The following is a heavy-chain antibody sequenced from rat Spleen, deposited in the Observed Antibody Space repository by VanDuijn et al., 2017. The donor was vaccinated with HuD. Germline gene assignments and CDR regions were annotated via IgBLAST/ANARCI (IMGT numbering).Heavy chain of an antibody. CDR1: GFSLTSYN. CDR2: IWTGGST. CDR3: ARDSSHVMDA. D-gene: IGHD1-2*01. V-gene: IGHV2-30*01. Sequence: QVQLKESGPGLVQPSQTLSLTCTVSGFSLTSYNVHWVRQPTGKGLEWMGVIWTGGSTDYNSTLKSRLSISRDTSKSQVFLKMNSLQTEDIATYYCARDSSHVMDAWGQGASVTVSS. J-gene: IGHJ4*01.